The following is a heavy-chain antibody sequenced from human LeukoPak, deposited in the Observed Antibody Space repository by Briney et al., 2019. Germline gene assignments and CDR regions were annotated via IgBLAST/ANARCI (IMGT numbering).Heavy chain of an antibody. D-gene: IGHD6-6*01. Sequence: GGSLRLSCTASGFTFGDYAMSWVRQAPGKGLEWVSAISGSGGSTYYADSVKGRFTISRDNSKNTLYLQMNSLRAEDTAVYYCAKPAVRIAARPYFDYWGQGTLVTVSS. CDR3: AKPAVRIAARPYFDY. J-gene: IGHJ4*02. CDR1: GFTFGDYA. CDR2: ISGSGGST. V-gene: IGHV3-23*01.